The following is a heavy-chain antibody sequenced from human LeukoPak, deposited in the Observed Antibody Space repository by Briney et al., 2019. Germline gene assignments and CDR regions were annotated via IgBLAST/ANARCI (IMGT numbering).Heavy chain of an antibody. Sequence: ASVKVSCKASGYTFTGYYMHWVRQAPGQGLEWMGWINPNSGGTNYAQKFQGRVTMTRDTSISTAYMELSRLRSDDTAVYYCARDLRDYYDSSGYSDYWGQGTLVTVSS. D-gene: IGHD3-22*01. J-gene: IGHJ4*02. CDR3: ARDLRDYYDSSGYSDY. CDR2: INPNSGGT. V-gene: IGHV1-2*02. CDR1: GYTFTGYY.